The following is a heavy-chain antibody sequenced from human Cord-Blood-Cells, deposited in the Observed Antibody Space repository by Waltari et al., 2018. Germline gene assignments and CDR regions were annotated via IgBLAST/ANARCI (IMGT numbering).Heavy chain of an antibody. V-gene: IGHV3-7*01. CDR2: IKQDGSEK. CDR3: AQWAVAGSFDY. CDR1: GFTFSSYW. J-gene: IGHJ4*02. Sequence: EVQLVESGGGLVQPGGSLRLSCAASGFTFSSYWMSWVRQAPGKGVGWVAKIKQDGSEKYYVDSVKGRFTISRDNAKNSLYLQMNSLRAEDTAVYYCAQWAVAGSFDYWGQGTLVTVSS. D-gene: IGHD6-19*01.